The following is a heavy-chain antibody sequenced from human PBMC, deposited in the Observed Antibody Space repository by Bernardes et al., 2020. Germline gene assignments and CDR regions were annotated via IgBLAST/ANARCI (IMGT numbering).Heavy chain of an antibody. D-gene: IGHD4-17*01. V-gene: IGHV3-48*03. CDR2: ISSSGTIT. CDR1: GLTLRNYE. Sequence: GGSLRLSCTASGLTLRNYEMNWVRQAPGKGLEWVSYISSSGTITYYADSVKGRFTISRDNAKNSLYLQMNSLRAEDTAVYYCAGPPDYGDYLWGQGTLVTVSS. CDR3: AGPPDYGDYL. J-gene: IGHJ5*02.